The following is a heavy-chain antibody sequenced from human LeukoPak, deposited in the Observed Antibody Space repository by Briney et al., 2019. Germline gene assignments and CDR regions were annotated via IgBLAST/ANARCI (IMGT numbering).Heavy chain of an antibody. D-gene: IGHD3-22*01. J-gene: IGHJ4*02. CDR1: GGTFSSYA. V-gene: IGHV1-69*05. CDR2: IIPIFGTA. CDR3: ARVGEYGYYDSSGYFND. Sequence: SVKVSCKASGGTFSSYAISWVRQAPGQGLEWMGGIIPIFGTANYAQKFQGRVTITTDESTSTAYMELSSLRSEDTAVYYCARVGEYGYYDSSGYFNDWGQGTLVTVSS.